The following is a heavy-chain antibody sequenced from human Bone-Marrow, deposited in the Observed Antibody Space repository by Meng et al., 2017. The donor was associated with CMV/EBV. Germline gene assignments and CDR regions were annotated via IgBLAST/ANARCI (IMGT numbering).Heavy chain of an antibody. CDR2: IIPILGIA. Sequence: SVKVSCKASGGTFSSYAISWVRQAPGQGLEWMGGIIPILGIANYAQKFQGRVTITADKSTSIAYMELSSLRSEDTAVYYCARGLVVPAAIFEVGIAARPAADVWGQGTTVTVSS. J-gene: IGHJ6*02. CDR3: ARGLVVPAAIFEVGIAARPAADV. CDR1: GGTFSSYA. D-gene: IGHD2-2*02. V-gene: IGHV1-69*10.